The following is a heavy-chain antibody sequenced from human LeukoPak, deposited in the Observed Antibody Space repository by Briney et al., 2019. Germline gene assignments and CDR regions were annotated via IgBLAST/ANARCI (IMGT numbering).Heavy chain of an antibody. D-gene: IGHD4-17*01. CDR2: IYYSGST. CDR1: GGSIGSYY. J-gene: IGHJ3*02. V-gene: IGHV4-59*01. CDR3: ARGGAYGDFDAFDI. Sequence: PSETLSLTCTVSGGSIGSYYWSWIRQPPGKGLEWIGYIYYSGSTNYNPSLKSRVTISVDTSMNQFSLKLSSVTPADTAVYYCARGGAYGDFDAFDIWGQGTMVTVSS.